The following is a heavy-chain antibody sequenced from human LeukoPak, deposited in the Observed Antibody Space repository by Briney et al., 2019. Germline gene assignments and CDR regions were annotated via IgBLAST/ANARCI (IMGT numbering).Heavy chain of an antibody. CDR2: ISSSSSYI. D-gene: IGHD6-19*01. J-gene: IGHJ3*02. V-gene: IGHV3-21*01. Sequence: PGGSLRLSCAASGFTFSSYSMNWVRQAPGKGLEWVSSISSSSSYIYYADSVKGRFTISRDNAKNSLYLQMNSLRAEDTAVYYCASNRGWYLGAFDIWGQGTMVTVSS. CDR1: GFTFSSYS. CDR3: ASNRGWYLGAFDI.